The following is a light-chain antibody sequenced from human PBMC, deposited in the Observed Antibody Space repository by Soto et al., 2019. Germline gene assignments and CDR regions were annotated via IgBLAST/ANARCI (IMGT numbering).Light chain of an antibody. J-gene: IGKJ1*01. Sequence: ETVMTQSPATLSVSPGESATVSCRASQSVSTNLAWYQQKPGQAPRLLIYGASTRVTGMPGRFSGSGSGTEFTLTISSLQSEDSAVYSCQQYKNWPRTFGQGTKVEIK. CDR1: QSVSTN. V-gene: IGKV3-15*01. CDR2: GAS. CDR3: QQYKNWPRT.